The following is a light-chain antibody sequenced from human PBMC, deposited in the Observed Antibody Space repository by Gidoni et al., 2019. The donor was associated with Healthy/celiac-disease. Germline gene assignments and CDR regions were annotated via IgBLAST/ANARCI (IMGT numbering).Light chain of an antibody. CDR2: LGS. Sequence: DSVRTQSPLSLPVTPGEPASISCRSSQNLLHSNGYNYLDWYLQKPGQSPQLLIYLGSNRASGVPDRFSGSGSGTDFTLKISRVEAEDVGVYYCMQALQTPNTFGQGTKVEIK. V-gene: IGKV2-28*01. J-gene: IGKJ1*01. CDR3: MQALQTPNT. CDR1: QNLLHSNGYNY.